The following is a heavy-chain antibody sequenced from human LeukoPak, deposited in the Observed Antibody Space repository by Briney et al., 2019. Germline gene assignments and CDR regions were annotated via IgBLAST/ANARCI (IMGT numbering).Heavy chain of an antibody. V-gene: IGHV4-61*05. CDR3: ARLGTYYYDKAPPREI. CDR2: IYYSGST. D-gene: IGHD3-22*01. CDR1: GGSISSSSYY. J-gene: IGHJ3*02. Sequence: PSEALSLTCTVSGGSISSSSYYWGWIRQPPGKGLEWIGYIYYSGSTNYNPSLKSRVTISVDTSKNQFSLKLSSVTAADTAVYYCARLGTYYYDKAPPREIWGQGTMVTVSS.